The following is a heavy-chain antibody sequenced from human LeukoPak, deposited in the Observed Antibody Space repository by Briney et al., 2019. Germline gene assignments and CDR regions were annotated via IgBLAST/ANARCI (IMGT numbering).Heavy chain of an antibody. CDR2: IYSGGST. CDR1: GFTVSSNY. Sequence: GGSLRLSCAASGFTVSSNYMSWVRQAPGKGLEWVSVIYSGGSTHYADSVKGRFTISRDNSKNTLYLQMNSPRAEDTAVYYCARGGYDFWSGFDYWGQGTLVTVSS. D-gene: IGHD3-3*01. CDR3: ARGGYDFWSGFDY. J-gene: IGHJ4*02. V-gene: IGHV3-53*01.